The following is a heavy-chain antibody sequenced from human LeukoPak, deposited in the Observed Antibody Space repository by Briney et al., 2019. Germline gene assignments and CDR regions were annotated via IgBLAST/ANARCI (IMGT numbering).Heavy chain of an antibody. D-gene: IGHD5-18*01. CDR2: INHSGST. Sequence: ASETLSFTCTVSGGSISSYYWSWIRQPPGKGPEWIGEINHSGSTNYNPSLKSRVTISVDTSKNQFSLKLSSVTAADTAVYYCARGGQLWFRYYFDYWGQGTLVTVSS. V-gene: IGHV4-34*01. J-gene: IGHJ4*02. CDR1: GGSISSYY. CDR3: ARGGQLWFRYYFDY.